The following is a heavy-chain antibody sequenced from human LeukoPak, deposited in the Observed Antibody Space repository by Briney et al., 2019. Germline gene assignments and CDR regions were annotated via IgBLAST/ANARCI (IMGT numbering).Heavy chain of an antibody. J-gene: IGHJ4*02. CDR1: GGSFSGYY. V-gene: IGHV4-34*01. CDR2: INHSGST. Sequence: SETLSLTCAVYGGSFSGYYWSWIRQPPGKGLEWIGEINHSGSTNYNPSLKSRVTISVDTSKNQFSLKLSSVTAADTAVYYCARVTGGPDDYWGQGTLVTVSS. CDR3: ARVTGGPDDY. D-gene: IGHD1-14*01.